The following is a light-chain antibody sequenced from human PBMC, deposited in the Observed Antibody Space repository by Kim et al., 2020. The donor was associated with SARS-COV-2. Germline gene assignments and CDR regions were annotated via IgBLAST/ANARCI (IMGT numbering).Light chain of an antibody. CDR2: AAS. V-gene: IGKV1-27*01. Sequence: ASVGDGVTITCRASQGISNYLAWYQQKPGEAPKLLIYAASTLQFGVSTRFSGSGSGTEFTLTISDLQPEDVATYYCQRYDTAPWTFGHGTKVDIK. CDR1: QGISNY. CDR3: QRYDTAPWT. J-gene: IGKJ1*01.